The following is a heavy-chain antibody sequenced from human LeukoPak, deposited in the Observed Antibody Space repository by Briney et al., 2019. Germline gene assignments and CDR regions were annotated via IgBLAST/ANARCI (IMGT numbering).Heavy chain of an antibody. J-gene: IGHJ4*02. Sequence: GGSLRLSCTTSGYSFGDYGMSWVRQAPGKGLELVGRIKSKTSGGTIDYAAPVRGRFTISRDDTENMVFLQMSSLKTEDTAVYYCTRESGYKTSRQRGFDSWGQGILVTVSS. CDR1: GYSFGDYG. V-gene: IGHV3-15*01. CDR2: IKSKTSGGTI. CDR3: TRESGYKTSRQRGFDS. D-gene: IGHD5-12*01.